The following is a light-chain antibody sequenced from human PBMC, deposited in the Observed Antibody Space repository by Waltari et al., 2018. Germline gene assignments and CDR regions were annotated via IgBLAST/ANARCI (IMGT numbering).Light chain of an antibody. V-gene: IGKV4-1*01. CDR1: QSVVYSFNNKDY. J-gene: IGKJ2*01. CDR2: WAS. Sequence: DIAMTQYPDSLPVSLGETATINCKSSQSVVYSFNNKDYIAWYQQKPGQPPKLLIYWASTRASGVPDRFSGSGSGTDFTLTISNLQAEDVAVYYCQQYDNTPYTFGQGTRLEIK. CDR3: QQYDNTPYT.